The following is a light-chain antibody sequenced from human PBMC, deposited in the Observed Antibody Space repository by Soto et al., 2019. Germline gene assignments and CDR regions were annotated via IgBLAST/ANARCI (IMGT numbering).Light chain of an antibody. V-gene: IGKV3-20*01. CDR3: QQYGSSPPVT. Sequence: EIVLTQSPGTLYLSPGERATLSCRASPSVSSRYLAWYQQKPGQAPRLLIYGASSRATGIPDRFSGSGSGTDFTLTISRLEPEDFVVYYCQQYGSSPPVTFGPGTKVDIK. CDR2: GAS. J-gene: IGKJ3*01. CDR1: PSVSSRY.